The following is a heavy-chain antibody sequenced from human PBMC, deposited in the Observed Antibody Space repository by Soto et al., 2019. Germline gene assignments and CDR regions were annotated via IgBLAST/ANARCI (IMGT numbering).Heavy chain of an antibody. D-gene: IGHD2-2*01. Sequence: QVQLVQSGGEVKRPGASVKVSCKTSGYTFSNYGITWVRQAPGQPLEWLGWISLYSDGTNYAQKFQGRVSMTTDTSTTTAYMDLRSLISDDTAGYYCARVVPGAEAWFGPWGQGTLVTVSS. CDR2: ISLYSDGT. CDR3: ARVVPGAEAWFGP. V-gene: IGHV1-18*01. J-gene: IGHJ5*02. CDR1: GYTFSNYG.